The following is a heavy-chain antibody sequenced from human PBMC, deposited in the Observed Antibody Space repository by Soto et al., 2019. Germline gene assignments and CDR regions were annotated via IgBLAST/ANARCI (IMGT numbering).Heavy chain of an antibody. V-gene: IGHV4-59*01. J-gene: IGHJ4*02. D-gene: IGHD3-22*01. CDR2: IYYSGST. CDR1: GGSISSYY. Sequence: SETLSLTCTVSGGSISSYYWSWIRQPPGKGLEWIGYIYYSGSTNYNPSLKSRFTISVDTSKNQFSLKLSSVTAADTAVYYCARASGYYYVFDYWGQGTLVTVSS. CDR3: ARASGYYYVFDY.